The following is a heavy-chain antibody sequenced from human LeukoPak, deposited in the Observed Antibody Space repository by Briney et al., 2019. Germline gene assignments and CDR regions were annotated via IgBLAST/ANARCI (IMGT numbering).Heavy chain of an antibody. Sequence: PGGSLRLSCAASGFTFSSYWMHWVRHAPGKGLVWVSRINSDGSSTSYADSVKGRFTISRDNSKNTLYLQMNSLRAEDTAVYYCAKDPDSSGYYFGAFDIWGQGTMVTVSS. CDR1: GFTFSSYW. V-gene: IGHV3-74*01. CDR3: AKDPDSSGYYFGAFDI. J-gene: IGHJ3*02. CDR2: INSDGSST. D-gene: IGHD3-22*01.